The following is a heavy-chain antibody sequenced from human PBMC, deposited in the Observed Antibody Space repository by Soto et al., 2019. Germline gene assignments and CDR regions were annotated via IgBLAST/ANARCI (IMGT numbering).Heavy chain of an antibody. J-gene: IGHJ4*02. CDR1: GVTFSTYA. CDR2: VNAGNGNT. Sequence: QVQLEQSEAEVKKPGASVKVSCKASGVTFSTYAIPWVRQAPGQGLEWMGWVNAGNGNTRYSQKFQGRVTITRDTSASTVYMELSSLRSENTAIDYGASEGILPVRGLDFWGQGTLVTVSS. CDR3: ASEGILPVRGLDF. V-gene: IGHV1-3*01. D-gene: IGHD2-21*01.